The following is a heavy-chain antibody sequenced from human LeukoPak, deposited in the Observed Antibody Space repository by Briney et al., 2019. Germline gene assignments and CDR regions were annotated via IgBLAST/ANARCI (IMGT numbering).Heavy chain of an antibody. CDR2: IYHSGST. D-gene: IGHD5-12*01. CDR3: AVNEGSGYDYGA. CDR1: GYSISSGYY. J-gene: IGHJ4*02. V-gene: IGHV4-38-2*02. Sequence: PSETLSLTCTVSGYSISSGYYWGWIRQPPGKGLEWIGSIYHSGSTYYNPSLKSRVTISVDTSKNQFSLKLSSVTAADTAVYYCAVNEGSGYDYGAGGQGTLVTVSS.